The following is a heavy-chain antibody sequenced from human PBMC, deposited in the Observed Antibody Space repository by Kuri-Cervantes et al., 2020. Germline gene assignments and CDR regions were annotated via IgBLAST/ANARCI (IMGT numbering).Heavy chain of an antibody. D-gene: IGHD3-10*01. J-gene: IGHJ4*02. CDR2: ITATSRNI. V-gene: IGHV3-21*04. CDR1: GFTLSNYD. Sequence: GGSLRLSCAASGFTLSNYDMTWVRQAPGKGLEWVSSITATSRNIKYADSLKGRFTISRDNAKDSMYLQMNSLRAEDTAVYYCAKRYGSGGNDYWGQGTLVTDSS. CDR3: AKRYGSGGNDY.